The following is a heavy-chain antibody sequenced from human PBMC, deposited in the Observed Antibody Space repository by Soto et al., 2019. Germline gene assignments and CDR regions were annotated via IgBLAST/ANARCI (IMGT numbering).Heavy chain of an antibody. CDR3: AREATAWPLAYGLDV. V-gene: IGHV3-21*02. CDR2: IGTRSDI. CDR1: GFTFSTYS. Sequence: EVQLVESGGGLVKPGGSLRLSCVASGFTFSTYSMNWVRQAPGKGLEWVSTIGTRSDIYYAESVKGRFTISRDNAKNSLSLQMNSLRVEDTAVYYCAREATAWPLAYGLDVWGQGTAVTVSS. J-gene: IGHJ6*02. D-gene: IGHD2-21*02.